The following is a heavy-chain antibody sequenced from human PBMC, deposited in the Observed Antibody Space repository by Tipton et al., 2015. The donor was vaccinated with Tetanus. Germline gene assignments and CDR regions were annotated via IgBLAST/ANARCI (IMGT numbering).Heavy chain of an antibody. CDR3: ARGGVRGVIMAHFFDY. CDR1: GGSIISADHY. Sequence: TLSLTCTVSGGSIISADHYWSWIRQPPGKGLEWIGYIYHSGSTYYNPSLQSRVSMSLDTSKNRFSLKLTSVTAADTAVYYCARGGVRGVIMAHFFDYWGQGALVTVSS. CDR2: IYHSGST. V-gene: IGHV4-30-4*01. J-gene: IGHJ4*02. D-gene: IGHD3-10*01.